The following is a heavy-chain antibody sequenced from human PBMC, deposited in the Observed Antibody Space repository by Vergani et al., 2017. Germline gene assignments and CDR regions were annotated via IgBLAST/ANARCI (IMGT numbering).Heavy chain of an antibody. V-gene: IGHV5-51*01. Sequence: EKQLVQSGSETKKPGESLKISCQAFGYIFSNFWIVWLRQRPGGGLEWMGIIYPGDSEVKSNPTFRGQVIFSVDTSVNTAYLQWRSLQASDTATYFCASGGHGSENGGALQLWGQGTNITVSS. CDR3: ASGGHGSENGGALQL. CDR1: GYIFSNFW. D-gene: IGHD3-10*01. CDR2: IYPGDSEV. J-gene: IGHJ3*01.